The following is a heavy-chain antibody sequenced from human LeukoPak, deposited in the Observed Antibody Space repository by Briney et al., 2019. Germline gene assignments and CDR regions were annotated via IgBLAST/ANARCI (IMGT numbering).Heavy chain of an antibody. CDR1: GYTFIGYY. D-gene: IGHD6-19*01. J-gene: IGHJ4*02. CDR3: ARASTVSSSGIDY. V-gene: IGHV1-2*02. CDR2: INPNSGGT. Sequence: ASVKVSCKASGYTFIGYYMHWVRQAPGQGLEWMGSINPNSGGTNYAQKFQGRVTMTRDTSISTAYMELSRLRSDDTAVYYCARASTVSSSGIDYWGQGTLVTVSS.